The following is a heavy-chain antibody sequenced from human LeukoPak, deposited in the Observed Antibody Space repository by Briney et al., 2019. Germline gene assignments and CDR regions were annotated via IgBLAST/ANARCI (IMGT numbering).Heavy chain of an antibody. D-gene: IGHD1-14*01. CDR3: AKEYSVRNQFDY. J-gene: IGHJ4*02. CDR2: ISAGGGNT. CDR1: GFTFSTCG. V-gene: IGHV3-23*01. Sequence: GGSLRLSCAASGFTFSTCGMNWVRQAPGKGLEWVSAISAGGGNTYYADSVKGRFTISRDNSKNTLFLEMNSLRAEDTAVYYCAKEYSVRNQFDYWGQGTLVAVSS.